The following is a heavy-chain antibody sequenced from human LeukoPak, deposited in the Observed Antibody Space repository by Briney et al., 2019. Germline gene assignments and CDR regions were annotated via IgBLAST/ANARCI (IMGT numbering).Heavy chain of an antibody. CDR3: AKEGSGWSYFDY. CDR2: ISGSGGST. D-gene: IGHD6-19*01. V-gene: IGHV3-23*01. CDR1: GFTFSSYA. Sequence: QAGGSLRLSCAASGFTFSSYAMSWVRQAPGKGLEWVSAISGSGGSTYYADSVKGRFTISRGNSKNTLYLQMNSLRAEDTAVYYCAKEGSGWSYFDYWGQGTLVTVSS. J-gene: IGHJ4*02.